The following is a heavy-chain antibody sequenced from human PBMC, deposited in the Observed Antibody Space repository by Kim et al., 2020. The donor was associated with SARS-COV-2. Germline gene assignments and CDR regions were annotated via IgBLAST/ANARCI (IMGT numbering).Heavy chain of an antibody. D-gene: IGHD3-10*01. Sequence: KGRFTNSRDNSKNTLYLQMNSLRAEDTAVYYCARAPTMVRGVIYGSWFDPWGQGTLVTVSS. J-gene: IGHJ5*02. V-gene: IGHV3-30*01. CDR3: ARAPTMVRGVIYGSWFDP.